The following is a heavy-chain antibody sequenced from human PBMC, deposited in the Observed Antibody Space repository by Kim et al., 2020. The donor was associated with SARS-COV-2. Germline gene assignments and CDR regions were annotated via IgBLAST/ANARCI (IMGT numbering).Heavy chain of an antibody. D-gene: IGHD1-26*01. Sequence: SVKVSCKASGDTFSSNPINWVRQAPGQGPEWMGGIVPNNGTGKYAQTFQGRVTMNGDTSMPTAYMELTSLRSEDTAFYYCARGQESSRGNLNPLYIGGQ. V-gene: IGHV1-69*06. CDR2: IVPNNGTG. CDR1: GDTFSSNP. CDR3: ARGQESSRGNLNPLYI. J-gene: IGHJ3*02.